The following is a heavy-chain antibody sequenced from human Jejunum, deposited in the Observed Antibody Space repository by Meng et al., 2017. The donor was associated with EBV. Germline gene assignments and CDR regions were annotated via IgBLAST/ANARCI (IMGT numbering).Heavy chain of an antibody. V-gene: IGHV4-39*01. CDR3: ARRGSSSGWYSYDY. J-gene: IGHJ4*02. CDR2: LYFSGST. CDR1: GGSISSSDYY. Sequence: LQLQDSGPGLGKPSETLSLPGTVSGGSISSSDYYWSWIRQPPGKGLELIGSLYFSGSTYSNPSLNSRVTISADTSNNQFSLKLSSVTAADTAVYYCARRGSSSGWYSYDYWGQGTLVTVSS. D-gene: IGHD6-19*01.